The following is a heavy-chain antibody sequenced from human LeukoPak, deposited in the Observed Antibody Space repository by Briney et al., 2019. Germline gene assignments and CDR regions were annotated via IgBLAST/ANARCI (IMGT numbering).Heavy chain of an antibody. D-gene: IGHD6-19*01. CDR3: ARHIDNGWYAY. J-gene: IGHJ4*02. Sequence: SETLSLTCTVSGGSISSYYWSWIRQPPGKGLEWIGYISYSGSTNYNPSLKSRVTMSVDRSRNQFSLKLNSATAADTAVYYCARHIDNGWYAYWGQGTLVTVSS. CDR2: ISYSGST. CDR1: GGSISSYY. V-gene: IGHV4-59*08.